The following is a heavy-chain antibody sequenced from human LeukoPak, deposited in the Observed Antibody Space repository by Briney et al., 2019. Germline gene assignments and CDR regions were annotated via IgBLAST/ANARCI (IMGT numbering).Heavy chain of an antibody. CDR1: GHTFTVYY. CDR2: INPNSGGT. V-gene: IGHV1-2*02. D-gene: IGHD3-10*01. CDR3: ARDGSSITMVRGVRKYNWFDP. J-gene: IGHJ5*02. Sequence: ASVTVSCMASGHTFTVYYMHWVRQAPGQGLEWMGWINPNSGGTNYAQKFQGRVTMTRDTSISTAYMELSRLRSDDTAVYYCARDGSSITMVRGVRKYNWFDPWGQGTLVTVSS.